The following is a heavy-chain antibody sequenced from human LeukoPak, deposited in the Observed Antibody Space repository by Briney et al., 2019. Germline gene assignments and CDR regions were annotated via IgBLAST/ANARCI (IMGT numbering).Heavy chain of an antibody. D-gene: IGHD3-16*01. CDR3: ARRGDYFPFDY. J-gene: IGHJ4*02. Sequence: PGGSLRLSCAASGFTFSSYWMSWVRQAPGKGLEWVSTINGNGDNTYYADSVKGRVTISRDNSKNTLYLQMNSLRVEDTAVYYCARRGDYFPFDYWGQGILVTVSS. CDR1: GFTFSSYW. CDR2: INGNGDNT. V-gene: IGHV3-23*01.